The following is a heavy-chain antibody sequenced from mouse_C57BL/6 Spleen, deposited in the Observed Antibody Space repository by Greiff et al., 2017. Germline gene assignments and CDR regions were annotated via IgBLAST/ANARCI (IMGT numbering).Heavy chain of an antibody. CDR2: ISGGGGNT. V-gene: IGHV5-9*01. Sequence: EVKLVESGGGLVKPGGSLKLSCAASGFTFSSYTMSWVRQTPEKRLEWVATISGGGGNTYYPDSVKGRFTISRDNAKNTLYLQMSSLRSEETALYYCARQSYDYDGWFAYWGQGTLVTVSA. CDR3: ARQSYDYDGWFAY. CDR1: GFTFSSYT. D-gene: IGHD2-4*01. J-gene: IGHJ3*01.